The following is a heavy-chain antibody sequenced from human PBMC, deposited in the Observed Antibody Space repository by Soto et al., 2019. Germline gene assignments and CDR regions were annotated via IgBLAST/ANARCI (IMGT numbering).Heavy chain of an antibody. V-gene: IGHV4-4*02. Sequence: SETLSLTCAVSGDSIKTETWWSWLHQLPGTGLEWIGEIKHTGDANANPALRSRVSMSVDRTKNQFFLNLRSVSAADTAVDFCAREGRLHWFESWGQGTLVTVSS. CDR3: AREGRLHWFES. CDR1: GDSIKTETW. CDR2: IKHTGDA. J-gene: IGHJ5*01.